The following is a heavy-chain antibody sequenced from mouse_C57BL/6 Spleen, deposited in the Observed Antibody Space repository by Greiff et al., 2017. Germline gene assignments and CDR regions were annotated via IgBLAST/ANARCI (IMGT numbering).Heavy chain of an antibody. CDR3: ARRGLSHFDV. J-gene: IGHJ1*03. V-gene: IGHV1-80*01. CDR2: IYTGDGDT. CDR1: GYAFSSYW. Sequence: VKLMESGAELVKPGASVKISCKASGYAFSSYWMNWVKQRPGKGLEWIGQIYTGDGDTNYNGTFKGKATLTADKSSSTAYMQLSSLTSEDSAVYFCARRGLSHFDVWGTGTTVTVSS.